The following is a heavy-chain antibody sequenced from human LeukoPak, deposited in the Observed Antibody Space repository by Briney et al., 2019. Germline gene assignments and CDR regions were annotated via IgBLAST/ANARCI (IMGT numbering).Heavy chain of an antibody. D-gene: IGHD6-19*01. CDR3: ARGIRAVAGSVGPFDY. CDR1: GFSFNAYN. CDR2: TTSSGSYI. Sequence: PGGSLRLSCAASGFSFNAYNMDWVRQAPGKGLEWVSSTTSSGSYIYFADSMKGRFTISRDNAKNSLYLQMNSLRAEDTAVYYCARGIRAVAGSVGPFDYWGQGTLVTVSS. V-gene: IGHV3-21*01. J-gene: IGHJ4*02.